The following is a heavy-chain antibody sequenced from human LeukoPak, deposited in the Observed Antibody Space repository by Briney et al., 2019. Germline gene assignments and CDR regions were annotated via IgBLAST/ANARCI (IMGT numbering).Heavy chain of an antibody. J-gene: IGHJ5*02. V-gene: IGHV4-34*01. CDR3: ASVSCSSTSCYAFGDPNWLDP. D-gene: IGHD2-2*01. CDR2: INHSEST. CDR1: GGSFSGYY. Sequence: KPSETLSLTCAVYGGSFSGYYWSWIRQPPGKGLEWIGEINHSESTNYNPSLKSRVTISVDTSKNQFSLKLSSVTAADTAVYYCASVSCSSTSCYAFGDPNWLDPWGQGTLVTVSS.